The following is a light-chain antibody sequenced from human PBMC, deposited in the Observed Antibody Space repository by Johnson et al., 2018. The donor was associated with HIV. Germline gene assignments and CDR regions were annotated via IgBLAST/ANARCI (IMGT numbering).Light chain of an antibody. V-gene: IGLV1-51*01. Sequence: QSVLTQPPSVSAAPGQRVTISCSGSSSNIGSNYVSWYQQVPGTAPKLLIYDNTKRPSGIPDRFSGSKSGTSATLGITGLQPGDAADYYCGTGDSSLRTGFFGTGTKVTVL. CDR3: GTGDSSLRTGF. J-gene: IGLJ1*01. CDR1: SSNIGSNY. CDR2: DNT.